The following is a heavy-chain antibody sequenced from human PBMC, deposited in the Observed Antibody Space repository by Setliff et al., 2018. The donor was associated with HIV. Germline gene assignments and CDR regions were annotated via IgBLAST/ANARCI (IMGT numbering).Heavy chain of an antibody. CDR1: GGSISRGSYY. D-gene: IGHD3-22*01. CDR3: ARVYDSSGYYYDRIFDY. J-gene: IGHJ4*02. Sequence: SETLSLTCTVSGGSISRGSYYWSWIRQPPGKGLEWIGYIYYSGSTYYNPSLKSRVTISVDTSKNQFSLKLSSVTAADTAVYYCARVYDSSGYYYDRIFDYWGQGTLVTVSS. V-gene: IGHV4-30-4*08. CDR2: IYYSGST.